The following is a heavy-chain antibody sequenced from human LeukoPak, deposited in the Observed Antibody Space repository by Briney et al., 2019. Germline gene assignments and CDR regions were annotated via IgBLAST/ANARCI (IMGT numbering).Heavy chain of an antibody. Sequence: GRSLRLSCAASGFTFSSYGMHWVRQAPGKGLEWVAVIWYDGSNKYYADSVKGRFTISRDNSKNTLYLRMNSLRAEDTAVYYCARDQRWLQYIDYWGQGTLVTVSS. J-gene: IGHJ4*02. CDR3: ARDQRWLQYIDY. D-gene: IGHD5-24*01. V-gene: IGHV3-33*01. CDR1: GFTFSSYG. CDR2: IWYDGSNK.